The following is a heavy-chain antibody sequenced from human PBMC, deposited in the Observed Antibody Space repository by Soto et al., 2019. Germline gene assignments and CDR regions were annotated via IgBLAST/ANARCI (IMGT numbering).Heavy chain of an antibody. J-gene: IGHJ1*01. CDR2: IYYRGSA. CDR3: ATRCQH. Sequence: QVQLQESGPGLVKPSETLSLTCTVSGGSVSSDSYYWSWIRQPPGKGLEWIGYIYYRGSANYNPPLKSLVTVSLDSSKHQFSLKLSSVTAGDAAVYSCATRCQHWGQGTLVTVSS. V-gene: IGHV4-61*01. CDR1: GGSVSSDSYY.